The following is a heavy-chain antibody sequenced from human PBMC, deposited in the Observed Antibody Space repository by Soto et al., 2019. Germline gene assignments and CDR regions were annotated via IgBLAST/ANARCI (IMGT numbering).Heavy chain of an antibody. CDR1: GFTFDDYA. D-gene: IGHD6-19*01. V-gene: IGHV3-9*01. Sequence: EVQLVESGGGLVQPGRSLRLSCAASGFTFDDYAMHWVRQAPGKGLEWVSGISWNSGSIGYADSVKGRVTISRDNAKNSLYLLMNSLRAEDTALYSCAKDRGLVLSFDFDYWGQGTVVTVSS. CDR2: ISWNSGSI. J-gene: IGHJ4*02. CDR3: AKDRGLVLSFDFDY.